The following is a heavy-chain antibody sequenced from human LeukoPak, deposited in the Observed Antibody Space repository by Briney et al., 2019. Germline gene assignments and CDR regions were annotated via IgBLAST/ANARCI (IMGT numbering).Heavy chain of an antibody. CDR1: GFTFSSYS. D-gene: IGHD3-10*02. CDR2: ISSSSSTI. CDR3: AELGITMIGGV. V-gene: IGHV3-48*04. J-gene: IGHJ6*04. Sequence: GGSLRLSCAASGFTFSSYSMNWVRQAPGKGLEWVSYISSSSSTIYYADSVKGRFTISRDNAKNPLYLQMNSLRAEDTAVYYCAELGITMIGGVWGKGTTVTISS.